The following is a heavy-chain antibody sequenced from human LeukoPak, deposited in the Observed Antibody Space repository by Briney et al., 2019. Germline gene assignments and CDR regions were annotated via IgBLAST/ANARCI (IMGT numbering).Heavy chain of an antibody. D-gene: IGHD1-14*01. CDR3: ARAEFDY. Sequence: PSETLSLTCTVSGYSISSGYYWGWIRQPPGKGLEWIGSIYHSGSTYYNPSLKSRVTISVDTSKNQFSLKLSSVTAADTAVYYCARAEFDYWGQGTLVTVSS. V-gene: IGHV4-38-2*02. CDR1: GYSISSGYY. J-gene: IGHJ4*02. CDR2: IYHSGST.